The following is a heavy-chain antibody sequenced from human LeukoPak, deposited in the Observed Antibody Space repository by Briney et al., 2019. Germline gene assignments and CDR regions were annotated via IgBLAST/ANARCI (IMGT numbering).Heavy chain of an antibody. Sequence: PSETLSLTCSVSGDSIRSYYWSWIRQPAGKGLEWIGRCHTSGSTNYNPSLKTRVTMSVDTSKNQFSLRLSSVTAADTAVYYYAREGTYCSRTSCYDSFLDYWGQGTLVTVSS. D-gene: IGHD2-2*01. V-gene: IGHV4-4*07. CDR3: AREGTYCSRTSCYDSFLDY. CDR1: GDSIRSYY. CDR2: CHTSGST. J-gene: IGHJ4*02.